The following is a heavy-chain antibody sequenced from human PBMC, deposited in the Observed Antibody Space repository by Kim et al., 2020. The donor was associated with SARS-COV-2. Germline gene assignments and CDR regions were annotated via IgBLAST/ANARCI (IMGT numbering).Heavy chain of an antibody. D-gene: IGHD2-15*01. V-gene: IGHV4-39*01. Sequence: TCYKPSLKSRVTVSVDTAKSQFTLTLSSVTAADTAEYYCVRTPVSNWFDPWGQGTLVTVSS. J-gene: IGHJ5*02. CDR3: VRTPVSNWFDP. CDR2: T.